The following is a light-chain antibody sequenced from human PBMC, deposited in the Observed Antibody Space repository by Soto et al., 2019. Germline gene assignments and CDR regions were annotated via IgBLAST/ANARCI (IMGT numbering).Light chain of an antibody. CDR3: LFSYTGAWV. J-gene: IGLJ7*01. Sequence: QAVVTQEPSLTVSPGGTVTLTCGSTTGTVTSGHFPYWFQQKPGQAPRTLIYDTDKKHSWTPARFSGSLLGGKAALTLSGAQPEDEADYYCLFSYTGAWVFGGGTQLTVL. CDR2: DTD. CDR1: TGTVTSGHF. V-gene: IGLV7-46*01.